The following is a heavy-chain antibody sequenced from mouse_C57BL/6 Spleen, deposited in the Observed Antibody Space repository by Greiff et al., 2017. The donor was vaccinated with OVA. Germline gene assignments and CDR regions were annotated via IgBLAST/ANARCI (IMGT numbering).Heavy chain of an antibody. CDR2: IDPSDSYT. V-gene: IGHV1-50*01. J-gene: IGHJ3*01. CDR1: GYTFTSYW. Sequence: QVQLQQPGAELVKPGASVKLSCKASGYTFTSYWMQWVKQRPGQGLEWIGEIDPSDSYTNDNQKFKGKATLTVDTSSSTAYMQLSSLTSEDSAVYYCARETGRAYWGQGTLVTVSA. CDR3: ARETGRAY. D-gene: IGHD4-1*01.